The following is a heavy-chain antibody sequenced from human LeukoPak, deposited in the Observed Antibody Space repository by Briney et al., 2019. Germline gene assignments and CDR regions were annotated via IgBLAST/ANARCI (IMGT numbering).Heavy chain of an antibody. D-gene: IGHD3-10*01. CDR1: GFTVSSNY. J-gene: IGHJ4*02. Sequence: GGSLRLSCAASGFTVSSNYMSWVRQAPGEGLEWVSVIYSGGSTYYADSVKGRFTISRDNSKNTLYLQMNSLRAEDTAVYYCARASMVVVRGVIKKYYFDYWGQGTLVTVSS. CDR3: ARASMVVVRGVIKKYYFDY. V-gene: IGHV3-53*01. CDR2: IYSGGST.